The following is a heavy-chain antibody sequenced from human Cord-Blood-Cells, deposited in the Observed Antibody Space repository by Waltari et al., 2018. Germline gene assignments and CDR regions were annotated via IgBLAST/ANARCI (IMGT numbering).Heavy chain of an antibody. CDR2: ISSSGSTI. J-gene: IGHJ4*02. Sequence: WVRQAPGKGLEWVSYISSSGSTIYYADSVKGRFTISRDNAKNSLYPQMNSLRAEDTAVYYCARDGDYGDYWGQGTLVTVSS. V-gene: IGHV3-48*03. CDR3: ARDGDYGDY.